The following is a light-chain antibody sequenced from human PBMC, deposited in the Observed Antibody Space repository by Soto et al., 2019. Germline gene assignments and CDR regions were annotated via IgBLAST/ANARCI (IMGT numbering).Light chain of an antibody. V-gene: IGKV3-15*01. CDR2: GAS. CDR1: QSVGSN. CDR3: QQYTNWPYS. J-gene: IGKJ2*01. Sequence: EIVMTQSPATLSVSPGERASLSCRASQSVGSNLAWYQQTAGQAPRLLIYGASTRATGIPARFSGSGSGTEFTLTISGLQSEDCAVYSCQQYTNWPYSFGQGTKLEIK.